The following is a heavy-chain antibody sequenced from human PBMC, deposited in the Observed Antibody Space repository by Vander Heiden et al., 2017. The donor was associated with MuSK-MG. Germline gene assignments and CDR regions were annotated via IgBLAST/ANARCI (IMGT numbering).Heavy chain of an antibody. CDR2: IIPIFGTA. V-gene: IGHV1-69*01. CDR1: GGTFSSYA. J-gene: IGHJ6*03. CDR3: ASATTVKPGDYYYYYMDV. Sequence: QVQLVQSGAEVKKPGSSVKVSCKASGGTFSSYAISWVRQAPGQGLEWMGGIIPIFGTANYAQKFQGRGTITADESTSTAYRELSSLRSEETAVYYCASATTVKPGDYYYYYMDVWGKGTTVTVSS. D-gene: IGHD4-4*01.